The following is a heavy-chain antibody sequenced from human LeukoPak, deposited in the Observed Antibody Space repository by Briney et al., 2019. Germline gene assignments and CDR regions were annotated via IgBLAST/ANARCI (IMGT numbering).Heavy chain of an antibody. CDR3: ATLGDY. CDR2: ISYDGSNK. Sequence: PGRSLRLSCAASGFTFSSYAMHWVRQAPGKGLEWVAVISYDGSNKYYADSVKGRFTISRDNSKNTLYLQMNSLRAEDTAVYYCATLGDYWGQGTLVTVSS. CDR1: GFTFSSYA. V-gene: IGHV3-30-3*01. J-gene: IGHJ4*02. D-gene: IGHD3-16*01.